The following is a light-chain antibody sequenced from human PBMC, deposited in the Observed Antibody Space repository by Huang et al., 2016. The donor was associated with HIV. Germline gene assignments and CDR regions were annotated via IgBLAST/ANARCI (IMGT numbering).Light chain of an antibody. V-gene: IGKV3-11*01. Sequence: VLTQSPATLSLSPGERATLSCRASQDIGRYLAWYQHTHGQGPRLLIYDASNRASGIPARYSGSGSGTDFTLTISSLEPEDCAVYHCQQHSKWPPTFGQGTKLEIK. CDR3: QQHSKWPPT. CDR1: QDIGRY. J-gene: IGKJ2*01. CDR2: DAS.